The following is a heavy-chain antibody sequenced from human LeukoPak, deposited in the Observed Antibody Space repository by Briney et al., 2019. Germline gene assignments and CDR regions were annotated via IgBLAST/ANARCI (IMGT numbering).Heavy chain of an antibody. J-gene: IGHJ4*02. CDR2: MYYSGST. CDR3: ARGIPVAGIPLDY. D-gene: IGHD6-19*01. Sequence: PSETLSLTCTVSGGSISSGGYYWNWIRQHPGKGLEWIGYMYYSGSTYYNPSLKSRITISVDTSKSQFSLRLNSVTAADTAVYYCARGIPVAGIPLDYWGQGIQVSVSS. V-gene: IGHV4-31*03. CDR1: GGSISSGGYY.